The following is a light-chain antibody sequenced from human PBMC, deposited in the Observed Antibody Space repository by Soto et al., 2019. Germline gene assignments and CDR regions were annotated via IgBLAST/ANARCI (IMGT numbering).Light chain of an antibody. CDR1: TSDVGNYNF. Sequence: QSALTQPASVSRSPGQSITISCTGTTSDVGNYNFVSWYQQHPGKAPKLIIYEGIKRPSGVSTRFSGSKSGITASLTISGLQAEDEADYSCCSYAGSSTFVFGTGTKVTVL. V-gene: IGLV2-23*01. CDR2: EGI. J-gene: IGLJ1*01. CDR3: CSYAGSSTFV.